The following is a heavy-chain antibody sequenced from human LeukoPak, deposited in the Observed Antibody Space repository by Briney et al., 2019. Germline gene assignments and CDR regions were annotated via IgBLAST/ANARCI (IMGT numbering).Heavy chain of an antibody. CDR1: GGSISSSSYY. CDR3: ARRPGLRGTVTTPDY. CDR2: IYYSGST. J-gene: IGHJ4*02. V-gene: IGHV4-39*01. D-gene: IGHD4-11*01. Sequence: PSGTLSLTCTVSGGSISSSSYYWGWIRQPPGKGLEWIGSIYYSGSTYYNPSLKSRVTISVDTSKNQFSLKLSSVTAADTAVYYCARRPGLRGTVTTPDYWGQGTLVTVSS.